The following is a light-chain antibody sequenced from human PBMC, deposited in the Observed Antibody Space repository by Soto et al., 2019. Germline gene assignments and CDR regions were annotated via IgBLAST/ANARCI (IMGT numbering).Light chain of an antibody. CDR3: SSYAGSNNYV. Sequence: QSALTQPPSASGSPGQSVTISCTGTSSDVGGYKYVSWYQQYPGKAPKLMIYAVSKRPSGVPDRFSGSKSGNTASLTVSGLQAEDEADSYCSSYAGSNNYVFGTGTKVTVL. V-gene: IGLV2-8*01. J-gene: IGLJ1*01. CDR2: AVS. CDR1: SSDVGGYKY.